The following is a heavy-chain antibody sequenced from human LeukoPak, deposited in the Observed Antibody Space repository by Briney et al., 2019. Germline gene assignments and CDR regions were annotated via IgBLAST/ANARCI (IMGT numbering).Heavy chain of an antibody. CDR1: GGSFTNYY. J-gene: IGHJ3*02. CDR3: VRHVARAFDI. V-gene: IGHV4-34*01. Sequence: PLETLSLTCAVYGGSFTNYYWSWIRQPPGKGLEWIGEINHSGSTKYNPSLKSRVTISIDTSKNQLSLKLSSVTAADTAVYSCVRHVARAFDIWGQGTKVTVSS. CDR2: INHSGST.